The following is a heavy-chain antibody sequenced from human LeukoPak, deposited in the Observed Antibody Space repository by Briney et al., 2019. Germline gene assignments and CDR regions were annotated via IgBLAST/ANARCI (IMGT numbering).Heavy chain of an antibody. V-gene: IGHV4-39*01. CDR2: IYYSGST. Sequence: SETLSLTCTVSGGSISSSSYYWGWIRQPPGKGLEWIGSIYYSGSTYYNPSLKSRVTISVDTSKNQFSLKLSSVTAADTAVYYCARRAQKWLAAYYFDYWGQGTLVTVSS. CDR3: ARRAQKWLAAYYFDY. D-gene: IGHD6-19*01. CDR1: GGSISSSSYY. J-gene: IGHJ4*02.